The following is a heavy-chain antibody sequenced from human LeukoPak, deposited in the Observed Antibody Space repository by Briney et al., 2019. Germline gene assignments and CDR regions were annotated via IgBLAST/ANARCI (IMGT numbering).Heavy chain of an antibody. CDR3: AKEPREYCSSTSCPNWIDA. CDR1: GFTFSSYG. CDR2: ISASGGTT. Sequence: GGSLRLSCAASGFTFSSYGMSWVRQAPGKGLEWVSAISASGGTTYYADSVKGRFTISRDNSKNTLYLQTSSLRAEDTAVYYCAKEPREYCSSTSCPNWIDAWGQGTLVTVSS. J-gene: IGHJ5*02. V-gene: IGHV3-23*01. D-gene: IGHD2-2*01.